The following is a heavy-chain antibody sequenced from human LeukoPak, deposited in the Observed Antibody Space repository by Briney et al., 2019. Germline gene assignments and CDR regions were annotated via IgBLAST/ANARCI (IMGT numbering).Heavy chain of an antibody. CDR1: GGSISSSSYY. J-gene: IGHJ5*02. CDR3: ARQDIIVATRQGWFDP. D-gene: IGHD5-12*01. Sequence: SETLSLTCTVSGGSISSSSYYWGWIRQPPGKGLEWIGSIYYSGSTYYNPSLKSRVTISVDTSTNQFSLKLSSVTAADTAVYYCARQDIIVATRQGWFDPWGQGTLVTVSS. CDR2: IYYSGST. V-gene: IGHV4-39*01.